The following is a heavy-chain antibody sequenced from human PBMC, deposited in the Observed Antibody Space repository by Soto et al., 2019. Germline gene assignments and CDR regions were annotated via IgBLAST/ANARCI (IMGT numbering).Heavy chain of an antibody. J-gene: IGHJ6*02. D-gene: IGHD1-20*01. CDR3: ASLGLTGTTAPSSYNMVV. CDR2: VVSSGSHK. Sequence: GGSLRLSCAASGFTFSDCYMSWVRQSPGKGLEWVSSVVSSGSHKYYADSVKGRFTISRDNAKNSLFLQMDSLTAEDTAVYFCASLGLTGTTAPSSYNMVVWGQGTTLTGSS. CDR1: GFTFSDCY. V-gene: IGHV3-21*01.